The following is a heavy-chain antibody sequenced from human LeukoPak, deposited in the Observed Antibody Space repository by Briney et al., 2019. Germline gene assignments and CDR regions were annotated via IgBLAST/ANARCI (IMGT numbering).Heavy chain of an antibody. CDR1: GYTFTGYY. D-gene: IGHD2-15*01. CDR3: AVLGYCSGGSCLKVVGY. Sequence: ASVKVSCKASGYTFTGYYMHWVRQAPGQGLEWMGWINPNSGGTNYAQRFQGRVTMTRDTSISTAYMELSRLRSDDTAVYYCAVLGYCSGGSCLKVVGYWGQGTLVTVSS. CDR2: INPNSGGT. V-gene: IGHV1-2*02. J-gene: IGHJ4*02.